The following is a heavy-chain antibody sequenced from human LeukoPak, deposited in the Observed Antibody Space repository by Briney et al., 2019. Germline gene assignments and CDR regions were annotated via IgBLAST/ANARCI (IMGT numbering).Heavy chain of an antibody. CDR2: INAGNGNT. Sequence: GASVKVSCKASGYTFTSYAMHWVRQAPGQRLEWMGCINAGNGNTKYSQKFQGRVTITRDTSASTAYMELSSLRSEDTAVYYCARDRDPSQWLVMVYWGQGTLVTVSS. J-gene: IGHJ4*02. D-gene: IGHD6-19*01. V-gene: IGHV1-3*01. CDR1: GYTFTSYA. CDR3: ARDRDPSQWLVMVY.